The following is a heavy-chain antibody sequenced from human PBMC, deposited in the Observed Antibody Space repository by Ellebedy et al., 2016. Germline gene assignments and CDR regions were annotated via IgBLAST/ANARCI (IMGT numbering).Heavy chain of an antibody. J-gene: IGHJ4*02. CDR3: ARVHLWFGGFKLDY. D-gene: IGHD3-10*01. Sequence: SETLSLTCTVSGGSISSYYWSWIRQPPGKGLEWIAYISYSGSTHYNPSLKSRVTISVDTSKNQFALKLSPVTAADTAVYYCARVHLWFGGFKLDYWGQGTLVTVSS. CDR1: GGSISSYY. V-gene: IGHV4-59*12. CDR2: ISYSGST.